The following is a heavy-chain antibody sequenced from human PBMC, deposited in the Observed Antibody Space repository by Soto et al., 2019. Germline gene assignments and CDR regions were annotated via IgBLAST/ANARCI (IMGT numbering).Heavy chain of an antibody. D-gene: IGHD3-22*01. CDR3: ARVSVENYYDSSGPQNY. V-gene: IGHV3-23*01. Sequence: GGSLRLSCAASGFTFSSYDMSWVRQAPGKGLEWVSGISDSGGSTNYADSVKGRFTISRDNSKNTLYLQVNSLRAEDTAVYYCARVSVENYYDSSGPQNYWGQGTLVTVSS. CDR2: ISDSGGST. CDR1: GFTFSSYD. J-gene: IGHJ4*02.